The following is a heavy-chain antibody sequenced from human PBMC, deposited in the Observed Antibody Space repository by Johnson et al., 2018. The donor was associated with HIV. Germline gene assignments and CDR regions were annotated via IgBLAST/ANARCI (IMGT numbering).Heavy chain of an antibody. CDR3: ARAINDAFDI. J-gene: IGHJ3*02. CDR2: ITSSGTSS. V-gene: IGHV3-48*04. Sequence: VQLVESGGGLVQPGGSLRLSCAASGFTFSSYDMHWVRQATGKGLEWLSYITSSGTSSYYADSVKGRLTISRDNAKNSLYLQMNSLRAEDTAVYFCARAINDAFDIWGQGTMVTVSP. CDR1: GFTFSSYD.